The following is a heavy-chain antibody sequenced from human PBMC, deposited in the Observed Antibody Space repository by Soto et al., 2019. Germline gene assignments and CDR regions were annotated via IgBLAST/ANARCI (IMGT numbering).Heavy chain of an antibody. CDR2: IGTAGDT. J-gene: IGHJ4*02. CDR3: ARAMTVAKSSYYFDY. Sequence: LRLSCAASGFTFRNYDMHWVRQATGKGLEWVSAIGTAGDTYYPGSVKGRFTISRENAKNSLYLQMNSLRAEDTAVYYCARAMTVAKSSYYFDYWXQGTLVTVSS. CDR1: GFTFRNYD. V-gene: IGHV3-13*01. D-gene: IGHD6-19*01.